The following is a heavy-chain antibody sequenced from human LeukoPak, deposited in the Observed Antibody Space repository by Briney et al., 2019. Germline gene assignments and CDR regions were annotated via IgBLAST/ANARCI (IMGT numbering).Heavy chain of an antibody. D-gene: IGHD6-19*01. J-gene: IGHJ4*02. Sequence: GGSLRLSCAASGFTVSNNYMSWVRRAAGKGLEWVALIYSAGGTYYADSVKGRFTISRDNAKNSLYLQMNSLRAEDTAVYYCARDPAGAGIYYDYWGQGTLVTVSS. V-gene: IGHV3-53*01. CDR2: IYSAGGT. CDR3: ARDPAGAGIYYDY. CDR1: GFTVSNNY.